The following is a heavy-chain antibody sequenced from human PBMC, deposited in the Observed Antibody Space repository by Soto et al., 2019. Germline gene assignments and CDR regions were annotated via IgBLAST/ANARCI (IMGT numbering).Heavy chain of an antibody. Sequence: EVQLVESGGGLVKPGGSLRLSCAASGFTFSNDWMSWVRQAPGKGLEWVGRIKSKTDGGTTDYSAHVKGRFTISRDESKDTLYLQRNSLKTSDSAVYYCITAGTYDYIWGSYRLQYYDMDVWGKGTMVTVSS. CDR3: ITAGTYDYIWGSYRLQYYDMDV. D-gene: IGHD3-16*02. CDR1: GFTFSNDW. CDR2: IKSKTDGGTT. V-gene: IGHV3-15*01. J-gene: IGHJ6*03.